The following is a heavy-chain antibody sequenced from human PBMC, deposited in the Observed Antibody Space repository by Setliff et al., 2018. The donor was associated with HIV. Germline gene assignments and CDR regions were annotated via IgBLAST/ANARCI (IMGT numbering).Heavy chain of an antibody. D-gene: IGHD3-16*01. J-gene: IGHJ3*01. CDR3: ARHYDVDAFDV. Sequence: SETLSLTCTVSGGSINTYYWTWIRQSPGKGLEWIGYFYHSGSTNYNPSLKSRVSISVDTSKNEFSLNLSSLTAADTAVYFCARHYDVDAFDVWGQGTMVTVSS. V-gene: IGHV4-59*08. CDR1: GGSINTYY. CDR2: FYHSGST.